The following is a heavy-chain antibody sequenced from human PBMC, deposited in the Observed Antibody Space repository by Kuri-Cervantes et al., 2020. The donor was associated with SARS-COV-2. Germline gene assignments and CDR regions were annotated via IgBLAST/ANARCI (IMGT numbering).Heavy chain of an antibody. CDR2: ISYDGSNK. V-gene: IGHV3-30*03. CDR1: GFTVSSYA. J-gene: IGHJ4*02. D-gene: IGHD2-15*01. CDR3: ARDLYCSGGSCYSLGFDY. Sequence: GESLKISCAASGFTVSSYAMHWVRQAPGKGLEWVALISYDGSNKYYADSVKGRFTISRDNAKNSLYLQMNSLRAEDTAVYYCARDLYCSGGSCYSLGFDYWGQGTLVTVSS.